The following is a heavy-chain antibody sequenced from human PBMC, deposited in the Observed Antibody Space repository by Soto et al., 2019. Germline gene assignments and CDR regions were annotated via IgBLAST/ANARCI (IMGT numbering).Heavy chain of an antibody. CDR2: ISAYNGNT. CDR3: ARDTADIVVVPAAIVAY. D-gene: IGHD2-2*01. V-gene: IGHV1-18*01. J-gene: IGHJ4*02. Sequence: ASVKVSCKASGYTFTSYGISWVRQAPGQGLEWMGWISAYNGNTNYAQKLQGRVTMTTDTSTSTAYMELRSLRSDDTAVYYCARDTADIVVVPAAIVAYWGQGTLVTVSS. CDR1: GYTFTSYG.